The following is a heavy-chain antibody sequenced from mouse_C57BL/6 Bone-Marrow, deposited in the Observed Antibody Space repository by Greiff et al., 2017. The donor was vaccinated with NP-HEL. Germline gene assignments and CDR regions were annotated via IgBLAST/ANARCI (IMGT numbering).Heavy chain of an antibody. Sequence: VQLQQSVAELVRPGASVKLSCTASGFNIKNTYMHWVKQRPEQGLEWIGRIDPANGNTKYALKFQGTATITADTSSNTAYLQLSSLTSEDTAIYYCARVLPYGSSLLYAMDYWGQGTSVTVSS. CDR1: GFNIKNTY. D-gene: IGHD1-1*01. V-gene: IGHV14-3*01. CDR2: IDPANGNT. CDR3: ARVLPYGSSLLYAMDY. J-gene: IGHJ4*01.